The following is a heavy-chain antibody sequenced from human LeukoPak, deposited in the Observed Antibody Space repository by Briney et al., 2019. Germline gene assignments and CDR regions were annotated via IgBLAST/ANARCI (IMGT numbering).Heavy chain of an antibody. V-gene: IGHV3-53*01. Sequence: PGGALRLSCAPSGFTVSSKYMSGGREAPRKGLECVSVIYSGGRTYYADSVKGRCTISRDNSKNTLYTQMNSLRAECTPVYYCASFHCHDAFDIWGQGTMVSVSS. CDR3: ASFHCHDAFDI. J-gene: IGHJ3*02. CDR1: GFTVSSKY. D-gene: IGHD2-21*02. CDR2: IYSGGRT.